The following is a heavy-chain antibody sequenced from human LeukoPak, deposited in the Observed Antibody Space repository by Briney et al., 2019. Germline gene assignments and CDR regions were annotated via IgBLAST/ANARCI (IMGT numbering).Heavy chain of an antibody. CDR2: ITASGTLT. D-gene: IGHD6-25*01. V-gene: IGHV3-48*03. CDR1: GFSFSSYE. J-gene: IGHJ6*04. CDR3: ARDGTPIYSSGWVYMDV. Sequence: GGSLRLSCAASGFSFSSYEMNWVRQAPGRGLEWISYITASGTLTHYADSVEGRFTISRDNAKNSLFLQMNSLRGEDTAVYYCARDGTPIYSSGWVYMDVWGKGTTVTISS.